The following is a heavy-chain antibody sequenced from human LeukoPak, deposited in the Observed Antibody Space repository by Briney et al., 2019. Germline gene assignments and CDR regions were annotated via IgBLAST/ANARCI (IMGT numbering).Heavy chain of an antibody. V-gene: IGHV3-23*01. CDR1: GFTFSSYE. CDR3: AKDYDSSGYPWVFDY. J-gene: IGHJ4*02. Sequence: GGSLRLSCAASGFTFSSYEMNWVRQAPGKGLEWVSAISGSGGSTYYAASVKGRFTISRDNSKNTRYLQMNSLRAEDTAVYYCAKDYDSSGYPWVFDYWGQGTLVTVSS. D-gene: IGHD3-22*01. CDR2: ISGSGGST.